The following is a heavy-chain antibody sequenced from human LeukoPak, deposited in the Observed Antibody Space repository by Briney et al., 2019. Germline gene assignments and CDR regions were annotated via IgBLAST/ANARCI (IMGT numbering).Heavy chain of an antibody. J-gene: IGHJ6*02. CDR3: ARDSRKYYYGMDV. V-gene: IGHV3-30-3*01. Sequence: GGSLRLSCAASGFTFSSYAMHWVRQAPGKGLEWVAVISYDGSNKYYADSVKGRFTISRDNSKNTLYLQMNSLRAEDTAVYYCARDSRKYYYGMDVWGQGTTVTVSS. CDR1: GFTFSSYA. CDR2: ISYDGSNK.